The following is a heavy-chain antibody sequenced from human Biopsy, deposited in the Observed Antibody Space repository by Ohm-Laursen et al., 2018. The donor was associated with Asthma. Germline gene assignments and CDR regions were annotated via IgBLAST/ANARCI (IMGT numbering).Heavy chain of an antibody. Sequence: SVKVSRKASGYNFISFAIHWVRQAPGQRLEWMSWVNTGNGDTKYSQKFQGRVTITRDTSASTAYMELRSLRSEDTATYYCARTYYDFLTGQVKDVFGVWGQGTMVTVSS. CDR2: VNTGNGDT. V-gene: IGHV1-3*04. J-gene: IGHJ3*01. CDR3: ARTYYDFLTGQVKDVFGV. CDR1: GYNFISFA. D-gene: IGHD3-9*01.